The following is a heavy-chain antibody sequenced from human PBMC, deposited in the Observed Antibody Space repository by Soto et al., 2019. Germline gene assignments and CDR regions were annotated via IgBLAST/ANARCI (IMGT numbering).Heavy chain of an antibody. CDR3: ARQAGTTYYYYMDV. D-gene: IGHD1-7*01. Sequence: GGFLRLSCAASGFTFSSYAMHWVRQAPGKGLEWVAVISYDGSNKYYADSVKGRFTISRDNSKNTLYLQMNSLRAEDTAVYYCARQAGTTYYYYMDVWGKGTTVTVSS. CDR1: GFTFSSYA. J-gene: IGHJ6*03. CDR2: ISYDGSNK. V-gene: IGHV3-30*04.